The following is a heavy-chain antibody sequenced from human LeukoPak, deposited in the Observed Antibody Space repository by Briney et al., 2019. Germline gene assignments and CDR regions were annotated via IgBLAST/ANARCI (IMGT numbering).Heavy chain of an antibody. D-gene: IGHD5-24*01. Sequence: SETLSLTCTVSGGSISSSSYYWGWIRQPPGKGLEWIGSIYYSGSTYYNPSLKSRVTISVDTSKNQYSLKLSSVTAADTAVYYCARQKLEMATITSTFDYWGQGTLVTVSS. V-gene: IGHV4-39*01. J-gene: IGHJ4*02. CDR1: GGSISSSSYY. CDR2: IYYSGST. CDR3: ARQKLEMATITSTFDY.